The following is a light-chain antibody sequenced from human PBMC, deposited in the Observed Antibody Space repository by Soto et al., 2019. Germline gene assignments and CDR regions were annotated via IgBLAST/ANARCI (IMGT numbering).Light chain of an antibody. CDR2: DVS. V-gene: IGKV3-20*01. CDR3: QQYGSSLT. CDR1: QSVSSSY. J-gene: IGKJ1*01. Sequence: EIVLTQSPGTLSLYPGERATLSCRSSQSVSSSYLAWYQHKPGQAPRLLIYDVSSSATGIPDRFSGSGSGTDFSLTISRLEPEDFAVYYFQQYGSSLTFGQGTKVEIK.